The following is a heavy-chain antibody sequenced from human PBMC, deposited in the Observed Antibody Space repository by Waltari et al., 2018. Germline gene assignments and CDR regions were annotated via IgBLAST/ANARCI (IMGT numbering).Heavy chain of an antibody. CDR3: HGTGLQPYKYGMDV. CDR1: GSSLPELS. V-gene: IGHV1-24*01. D-gene: IGHD4-4*01. Sequence: HVQLVQSGAEVKKPGASVTVSCKVSGSSLPELSMHWVRQAPGKGLEWMGGFDPEEGETIYARKLQGRVTVTEDTSTDTAFMELSSLRSEDTAVYYCHGTGLQPYKYGMDVWAKGPRSPSP. J-gene: IGHJ6*02. CDR2: FDPEEGET.